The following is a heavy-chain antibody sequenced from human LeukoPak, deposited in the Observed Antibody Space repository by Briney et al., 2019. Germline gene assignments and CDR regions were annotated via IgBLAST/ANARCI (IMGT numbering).Heavy chain of an antibody. CDR1: GFTFSNYW. CDR3: ARSFCSGNSCYSIDF. Sequence: PGGSLRLSCAASGFTFSNYWMHWVRQVPGKGLVWVSRINGDGSSTHYADSVKGRFAIPRDNAKNTLHLQMNSLRAEDTAVYYCARSFCSGNSCYSIDFWGQGTLVTVSS. D-gene: IGHD2-2*01. CDR2: INGDGSST. J-gene: IGHJ4*02. V-gene: IGHV3-74*01.